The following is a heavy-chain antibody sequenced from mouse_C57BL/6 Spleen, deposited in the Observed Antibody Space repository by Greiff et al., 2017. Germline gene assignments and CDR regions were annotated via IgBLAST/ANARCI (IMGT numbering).Heavy chain of an antibody. CDR2: IYPRDGST. J-gene: IGHJ3*01. D-gene: IGHD1-1*01. Sequence: VQLQESDAELVKPGASVKISCKVSGYTFTDHTIHWMKQRPEQGLEWIGYIYPRDGSTKYNEKFKGKATLTADKSSSTAYMQLNSLTSEDSAVYFCARDYYGSSPWFAYWGQGTLVTVSA. CDR1: GYTFTDHT. CDR3: ARDYYGSSPWFAY. V-gene: IGHV1-78*01.